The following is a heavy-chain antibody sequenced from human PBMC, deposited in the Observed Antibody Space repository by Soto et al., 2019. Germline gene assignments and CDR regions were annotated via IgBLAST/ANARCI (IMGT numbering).Heavy chain of an antibody. CDR1: GFTFSIYT. V-gene: IGHV3-21*01. D-gene: IGHD2-8*01. J-gene: IGHJ4*02. CDR2: ITSSSSNM. Sequence: GGSLRLSCAASGFTFSIYTMNWVRQAPGKGLEWVASITSSSSNMYYEDSIKGRFTISSDNAENSLFLQMNSLRAEDTAVYYCARDAPHSVYDTGLLDYWGQGILVTVSS. CDR3: ARDAPHSVYDTGLLDY.